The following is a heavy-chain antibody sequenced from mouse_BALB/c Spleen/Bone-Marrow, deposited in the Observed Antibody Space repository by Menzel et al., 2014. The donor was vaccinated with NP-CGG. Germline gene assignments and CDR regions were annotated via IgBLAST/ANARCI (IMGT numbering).Heavy chain of an antibody. CDR1: GYAFSSSW. CDR3: ARDYYGSSLDY. D-gene: IGHD1-1*01. CDR2: IYPGDGDT. Sequence: VQLQQSGAELARPGALVKISCKASGYAFSSSWMNWVKQRPGQGLEWIGRIYPGDGDTNYNGKFKGKATLTADKSSSTAYMQLSSLTSVDSAVYFCARDYYGSSLDYWGQGTTLTVSS. J-gene: IGHJ2*01. V-gene: IGHV1-80*01.